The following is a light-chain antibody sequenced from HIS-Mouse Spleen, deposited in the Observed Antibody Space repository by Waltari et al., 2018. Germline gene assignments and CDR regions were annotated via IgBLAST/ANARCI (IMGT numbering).Light chain of an antibody. V-gene: IGKV1-9*01. J-gene: IGKJ1*01. CDR1: QGISSY. CDR3: QPLNSYPPT. Sequence: DIQLTQSPSFLSASGGDRVTITCRASQGISSYLAWYQQKPGKAPKLLIYAASTLHSGVPSRFSGSGSGTEFTLTISSLQPEDFATSSCQPLNSYPPTFGQGTKVEIK. CDR2: AAS.